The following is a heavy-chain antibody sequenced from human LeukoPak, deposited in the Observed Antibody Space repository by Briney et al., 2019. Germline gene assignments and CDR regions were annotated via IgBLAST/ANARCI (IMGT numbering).Heavy chain of an antibody. Sequence: SGPTLVNATQTLTLTFTFLGFALSTSGVGVGWIRQPQGKALEWLALIYWDDDKRNRPSLKSRLTISKDTSKNQVVLTMTNMDPVDTATYYCAHRHSRWYTFDIWGQGTMVTVSS. J-gene: IGHJ3*02. CDR2: IYWDDDK. CDR3: AHRHSRWYTFDI. CDR1: GFALSTSGVG. V-gene: IGHV2-5*02. D-gene: IGHD6-13*01.